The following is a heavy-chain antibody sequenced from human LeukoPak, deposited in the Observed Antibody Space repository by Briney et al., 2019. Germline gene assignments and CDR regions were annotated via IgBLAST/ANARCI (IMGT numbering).Heavy chain of an antibody. V-gene: IGHV4-59*11. CDR1: GGSISSHY. Sequence: SETLSLTCTVSGGSISSHYWSWIRQPPGKGLEWIGYIYHSGSTYYNPSLKSRVTISVDRSKNQFSLKLSSVTAADTAVYYCARGGESLAAFDIWGQGTMVTVSS. D-gene: IGHD2-21*01. J-gene: IGHJ3*02. CDR2: IYHSGST. CDR3: ARGGESLAAFDI.